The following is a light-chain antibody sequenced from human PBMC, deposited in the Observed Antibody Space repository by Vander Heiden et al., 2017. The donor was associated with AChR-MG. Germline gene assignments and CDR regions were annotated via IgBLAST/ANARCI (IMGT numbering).Light chain of an antibody. Sequence: ALTQPPSASGSPGQSVTISCTGTSSDVGGYNSVSWYQQHPGKAPQLMIFEVSKRPAGVPDRFSGSKSGNTASLTGSGLQAEDEADYYCSSYAGSNNVIFGGGTKLTVL. CDR2: EVS. CDR1: SSDVGGYNS. J-gene: IGLJ2*01. CDR3: SSYAGSNNVI. V-gene: IGLV2-8*01.